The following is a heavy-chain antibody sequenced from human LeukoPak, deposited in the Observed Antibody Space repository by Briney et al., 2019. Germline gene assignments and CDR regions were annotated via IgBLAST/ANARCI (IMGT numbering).Heavy chain of an antibody. Sequence: GGSLRLSCAASGFTFSSNGMHWVRQAPGKGLEWVAFIRYDGSNKYYADSVKGRFTISRDNSKNTLYLQMNSLRAEDTAVYYCAKERATVTPTSDYWGQGTLVTVSS. CDR3: AKERATVTPTSDY. CDR2: IRYDGSNK. J-gene: IGHJ4*02. CDR1: GFTFSSNG. V-gene: IGHV3-30*02. D-gene: IGHD4-11*01.